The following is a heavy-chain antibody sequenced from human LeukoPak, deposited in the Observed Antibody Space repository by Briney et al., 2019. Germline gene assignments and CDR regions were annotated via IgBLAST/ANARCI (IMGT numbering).Heavy chain of an antibody. Sequence: ASVKVSCKASGYTFTSYGISWVRQAPGQGLEWMGWISAYNGITNYAQKLQGRVTMTTDTSTSTAYMELRSLRSDDTAVYYCARDLGDCSSTSCYGSWFDPWGQGTLVTVSS. J-gene: IGHJ5*02. CDR2: ISAYNGIT. V-gene: IGHV1-18*01. CDR1: GYTFTSYG. CDR3: ARDLGDCSSTSCYGSWFDP. D-gene: IGHD2-2*01.